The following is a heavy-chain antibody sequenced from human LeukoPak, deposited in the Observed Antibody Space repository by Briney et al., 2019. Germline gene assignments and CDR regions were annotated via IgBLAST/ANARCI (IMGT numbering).Heavy chain of an antibody. Sequence: PGGSLRLSCAASGFTFSSYSMNWVRQAPGKGLEWVSYISDRSSTIYYADSMKGRFTISRDNAKNSLYLQMNSLRAEDTAVYYCARALWSGPVYYGMDVWGQGTTVTVSS. V-gene: IGHV3-48*04. CDR1: GFTFSSYS. D-gene: IGHD3-10*01. CDR3: ARALWSGPVYYGMDV. CDR2: ISDRSSTI. J-gene: IGHJ6*02.